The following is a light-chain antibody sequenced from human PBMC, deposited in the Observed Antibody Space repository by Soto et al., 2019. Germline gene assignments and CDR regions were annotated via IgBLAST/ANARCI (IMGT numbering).Light chain of an antibody. V-gene: IGLV1-40*01. CDR1: SSNIGAGFD. Sequence: QSVLTQPPSVSGAPGQTVTISCTGSSSNIGAGFDVHWYHQLPGTAPKLLIYANTNRPSGVPDRFSASKSGTSASLAITGLRAEDEADYYCQSYDNSLSGWVFGGGTKLT. J-gene: IGLJ3*02. CDR3: QSYDNSLSGWV. CDR2: ANT.